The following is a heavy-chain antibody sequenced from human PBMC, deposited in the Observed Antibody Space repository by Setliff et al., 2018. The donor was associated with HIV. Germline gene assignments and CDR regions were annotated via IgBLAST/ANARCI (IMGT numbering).Heavy chain of an antibody. Sequence: SETLSLTCTVSGGSITGYYWSWIRQPPGKGMEWIGYIYYNGGTNYNPSLKSRVTISVDTSKNQFSLKLSSVTAADTAVYYCARVRGRYYYHYAMDVWGQGTTVTVPS. CDR2: IYYNGGT. CDR3: ARVRGRYYYHYAMDV. CDR1: GGSITGYY. J-gene: IGHJ6*02. D-gene: IGHD3-10*01. V-gene: IGHV4-59*12.